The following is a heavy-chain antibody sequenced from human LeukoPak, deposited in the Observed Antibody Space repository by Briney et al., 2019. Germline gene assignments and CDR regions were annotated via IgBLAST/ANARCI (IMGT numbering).Heavy chain of an antibody. J-gene: IGHJ4*02. CDR1: GGSISSYY. Sequence: SETLSLTCTVSGGSISSYYWSWIRQPPGKGLGWIGYVRYSGSANYNPSVKGRVTISVDTSKNQFSLKLSSVTAADTAVYYCARDFGRYFDYWGQGTLVTVSS. CDR2: VRYSGSA. CDR3: ARDFGRYFDY. V-gene: IGHV4-59*01. D-gene: IGHD3-10*01.